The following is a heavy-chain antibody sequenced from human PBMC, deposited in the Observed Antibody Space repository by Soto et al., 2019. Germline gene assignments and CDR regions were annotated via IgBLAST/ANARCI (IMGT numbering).Heavy chain of an antibody. J-gene: IGHJ3*02. CDR2: FDPEDGET. CDR3: ARVPSPFSATMVRGVLKSDAFDI. CDR1: VYTVTELS. D-gene: IGHD3-10*01. Sequence: ASVKLSCKVSVYTVTELSMHWVRKAPGKGLEWMGGFDPEDGETSYAQKFQGRVTMTRDTSTSTVYMELSSLRSEDTAVYYCARVPSPFSATMVRGVLKSDAFDIWGQGTMVTVSS. V-gene: IGHV1-24*01.